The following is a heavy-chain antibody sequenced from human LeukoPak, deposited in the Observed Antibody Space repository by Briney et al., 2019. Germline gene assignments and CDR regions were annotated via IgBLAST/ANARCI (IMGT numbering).Heavy chain of an antibody. V-gene: IGHV4-39*01. CDR1: VGSLSSSSYY. D-gene: IGHD3-10*01. Sequence: SETLSLTCTVSVGSLSSSSYYWAWIRQPPGKGLEWIVSIYYTGITYYSPSLNSRVTLSVDPSKSQFSLRLSSVTAADTAVYYCARTHVLYYCDFWGQGTLVTVSS. J-gene: IGHJ4*02. CDR3: ARTHVLYYCDF. CDR2: IYYTGIT.